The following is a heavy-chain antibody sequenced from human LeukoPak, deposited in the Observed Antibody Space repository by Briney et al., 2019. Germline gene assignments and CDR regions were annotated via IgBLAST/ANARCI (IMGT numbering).Heavy chain of an antibody. CDR3: ARGGDRSFDY. D-gene: IGHD3-10*01. V-gene: IGHV4-4*02. Sequence: PSETLSLTCAVSGVSNSSNLWWTWVRQPPGKGLEWIAEIHHSGSINYNPSLKSRVTISVDKAKNQFSLNLNSVTAADTAVYYCARGGDRSFDYWGQGTLVTVSS. J-gene: IGHJ4*02. CDR1: GVSNSSNLW. CDR2: IHHSGSI.